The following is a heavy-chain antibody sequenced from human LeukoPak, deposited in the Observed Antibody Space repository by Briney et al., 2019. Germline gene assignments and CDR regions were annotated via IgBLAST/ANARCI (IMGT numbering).Heavy chain of an antibody. CDR2: ISGNGAAT. CDR3: AKDRTHRRYYDSTGYYNQYDY. J-gene: IGHJ4*02. Sequence: PGGSLRLSCVASEFIFSNFAMSWVRQAPGEGLEWVSTISGNGAATYYGDSVKGRFTISRDNSRNTLYLQMNSLRAEDTAIYYCAKDRTHRRYYDSTGYYNQYDYWGQGALVTVSS. V-gene: IGHV3-23*01. D-gene: IGHD3-22*01. CDR1: EFIFSNFA.